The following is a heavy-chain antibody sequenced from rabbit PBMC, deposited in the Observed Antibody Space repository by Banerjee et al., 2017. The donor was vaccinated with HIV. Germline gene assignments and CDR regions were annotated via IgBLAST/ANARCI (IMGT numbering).Heavy chain of an antibody. Sequence: QEQLEESGGDLVKPEGSLTLTCTASGFSFSTSYWICWVRQAPGKGLEWIGCIYTGSSGNTYYASWAKGRFTISKTSSTTVTLQMTSLTAADTATYFCARRNADYHYHDLWGPGTLVTVS. CDR1: GFSFSTSYW. D-gene: IGHD2-1*01. J-gene: IGHJ4*01. V-gene: IGHV1S45*01. CDR2: IYTGSSGNT. CDR3: ARRNADYHYHDL.